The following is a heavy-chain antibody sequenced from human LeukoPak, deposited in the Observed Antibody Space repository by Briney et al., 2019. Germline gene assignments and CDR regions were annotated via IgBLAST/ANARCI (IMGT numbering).Heavy chain of an antibody. D-gene: IGHD2-15*01. V-gene: IGHV4-31*03. CDR3: ARGVGYCSGGTCYSYYYGMDV. CDR1: AGSISSSGYY. CDR2: IFYSGST. Sequence: SETMSLTCTVSAGSISSSGYYWSWIRQHPGKGLEWIGYIFYSGSTNYNPSLKSRLSISVDTDENQFSLRLRSVTAADTAVYYCARGVGYCSGGTCYSYYYGMDVWGQGTTVTVSS. J-gene: IGHJ6*02.